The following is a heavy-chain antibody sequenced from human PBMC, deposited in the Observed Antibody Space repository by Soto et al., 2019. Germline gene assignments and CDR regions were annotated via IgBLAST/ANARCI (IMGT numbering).Heavy chain of an antibody. V-gene: IGHV1-2*02. CDR1: GYTFSGYY. D-gene: IGHD3-3*02. CDR2: INTLSGDT. CDR3: ARSLLKVILPLGY. Sequence: ASVKVSCKASGYTFSGYYMHWVRQAPGQGLERMGWINTLSGDTSFPQKFQGRLAMTRDTSIDTAFMEVSRLTSDDTAIYYCARSLLKVILPLGYWGQGTLVTVSS. J-gene: IGHJ4*02.